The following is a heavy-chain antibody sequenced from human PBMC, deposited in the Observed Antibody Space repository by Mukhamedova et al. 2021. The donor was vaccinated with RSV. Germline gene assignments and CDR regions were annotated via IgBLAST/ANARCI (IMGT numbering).Heavy chain of an antibody. J-gene: IGHJ4*02. D-gene: IGHD3-9*01. V-gene: IGHV1-2*02. CDR3: ARGDILTGYYTDY. CDR2: INPNSGGT. Sequence: WVRQAPGQGLEWMGWINPNSGGTNYAQKFQGRVTMTRDTSISTAYMELSRLRSDDTAVYYCARGDILTGYYTDYWGQGTLGTVSS.